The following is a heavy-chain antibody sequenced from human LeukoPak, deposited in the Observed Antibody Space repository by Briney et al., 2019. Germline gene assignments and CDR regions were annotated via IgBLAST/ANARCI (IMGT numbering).Heavy chain of an antibody. Sequence: GGSLRLSRAASGFTFSSYRVHWVRQAPGKGLVWVSRINSDGSSTTYADSVKGRFTMSRDNAKNTLYLQMNSLRAEDTAVYYCARDNWGPDYWGQGTLVTVSS. CDR3: ARDNWGPDY. V-gene: IGHV3-74*01. J-gene: IGHJ4*02. CDR1: GFTFSSYR. D-gene: IGHD7-27*01. CDR2: INSDGSST.